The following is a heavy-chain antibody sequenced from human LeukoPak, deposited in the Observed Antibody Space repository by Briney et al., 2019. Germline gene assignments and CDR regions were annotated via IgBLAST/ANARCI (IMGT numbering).Heavy chain of an antibody. D-gene: IGHD3-3*01. CDR3: AKDLLTDFWSGYYRYYFDY. J-gene: IGHJ4*02. V-gene: IGHV3-23*01. Sequence: GGSLRLSCAASGFTFSSYAMSWVRQAPGKGLEWVSAISGSGGSTYYADSVKGRFTISRDNSKNTLYLQMNSPRAEDTAVYYCAKDLLTDFWSGYYRYYFDYWGQGTLVTVSS. CDR2: ISGSGGST. CDR1: GFTFSSYA.